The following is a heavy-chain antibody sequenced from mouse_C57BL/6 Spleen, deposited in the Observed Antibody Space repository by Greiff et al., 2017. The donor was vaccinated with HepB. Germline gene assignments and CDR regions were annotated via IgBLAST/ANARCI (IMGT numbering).Heavy chain of an antibody. Sequence: QVQLKESGPELVKPGASVKISCKASGYAFSSSWMNWVKQRPGKGLEWIGRIYPGDGDTNYNGKFKGKATLTADKSSSTAYMQLSSLTSEDSAVYFCARGGANWDSFAYWGQGTLVTVSA. J-gene: IGHJ3*01. D-gene: IGHD4-1*01. CDR3: ARGGANWDSFAY. CDR2: IYPGDGDT. V-gene: IGHV1-82*01. CDR1: GYAFSSSW.